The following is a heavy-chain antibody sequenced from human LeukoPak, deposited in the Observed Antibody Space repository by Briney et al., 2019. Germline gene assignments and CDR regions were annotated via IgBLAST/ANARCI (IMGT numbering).Heavy chain of an antibody. Sequence: ASVKVSCKASGYTFTSYAMHWVRQAPGQRLEWMGWINAGNGNTKYSQKFQGRVTITRDTSASTAYMELSSLRSEDTAMYYCASPRLGTWIQLWAFDYWGQGTLVTVSS. V-gene: IGHV1-3*01. J-gene: IGHJ4*02. CDR2: INAGNGNT. D-gene: IGHD5-18*01. CDR3: ASPRLGTWIQLWAFDY. CDR1: GYTFTSYA.